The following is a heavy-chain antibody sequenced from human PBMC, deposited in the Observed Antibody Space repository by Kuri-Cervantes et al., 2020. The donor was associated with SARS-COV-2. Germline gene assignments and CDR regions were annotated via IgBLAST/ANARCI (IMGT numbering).Heavy chain of an antibody. J-gene: IGHJ6*03. D-gene: IGHD1-26*01. CDR2: ISSSSSYI. CDR3: ARGPLGWELLHYYYYYVDV. Sequence: GGSLRLSCAASGFTFSSYSMNWVRQAPGKGLEWVSSISSSSSYIYYAASVKGRFTISRDNAKNSLYLQMNSLRAEDTAVYYCARGPLGWELLHYYYYYVDVWGKGTTVTVSS. CDR1: GFTFSSYS. V-gene: IGHV3-21*01.